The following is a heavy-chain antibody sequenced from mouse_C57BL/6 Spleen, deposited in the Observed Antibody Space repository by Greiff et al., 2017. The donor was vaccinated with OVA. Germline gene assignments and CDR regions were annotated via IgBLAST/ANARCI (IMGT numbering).Heavy chain of an antibody. CDR3: ARQGISTWYFDV. CDR2: ISSGGSYT. CDR1: GFTFSSYG. D-gene: IGHD5-1*01. Sequence: EVMLVESGGDLVKPGESLKLSCAASGFTFSSYGMSWVRQTPDQRLEWVATISSGGSYTYYPDSVKGRFTISRDNAKNTLYLQMSSLKSEDTAMYYCARQGISTWYFDVWGTGTTVTVSS. V-gene: IGHV5-6*01. J-gene: IGHJ1*03.